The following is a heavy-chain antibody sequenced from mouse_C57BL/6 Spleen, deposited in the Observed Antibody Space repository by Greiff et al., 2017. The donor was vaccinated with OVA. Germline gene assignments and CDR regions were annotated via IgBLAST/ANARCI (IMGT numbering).Heavy chain of an antibody. CDR3: ARRGRSRYFDV. D-gene: IGHD1-1*01. Sequence: EVQLQQSGPELVKPGASVKISCKASGYTFTDYYMNWVKQSHGKSLEWIGDINPNNGGTSYNQKFKGKATLTVDKSSSTAYMELRSLTSEDSAVYYCARRGRSRYFDVWGTGTTVTVSS. CDR2: INPNNGGT. V-gene: IGHV1-26*01. J-gene: IGHJ1*03. CDR1: GYTFTDYY.